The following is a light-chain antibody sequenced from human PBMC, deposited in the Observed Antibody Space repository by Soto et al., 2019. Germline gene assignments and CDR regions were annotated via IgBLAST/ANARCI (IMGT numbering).Light chain of an antibody. CDR2: DAS. J-gene: IGKJ1*01. Sequence: EIVMTQSPATLSVSPGERATLSCRASQSVSRNVAWYQQKPGQAPRLLIHDASTRATGISVRFSGSGSGTELTLTISSLQSEDFAVYSCQQYNHCLWTFGQGTKVEIK. CDR3: QQYNHCLWT. V-gene: IGKV3-15*01. CDR1: QSVSRN.